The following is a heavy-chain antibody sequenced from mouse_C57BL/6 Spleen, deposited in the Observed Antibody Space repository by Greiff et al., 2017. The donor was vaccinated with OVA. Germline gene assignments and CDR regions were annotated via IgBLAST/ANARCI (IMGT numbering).Heavy chain of an antibody. V-gene: IGHV5-9*01. CDR1: GFTFSSYT. J-gene: IGHJ3*01. CDR2: ISGGGGNT. CDR3: ASPGFAY. Sequence: EVQRVESGGGLVKPGGSLKLSCAASGFTFSSYTMSWVRQTPEKRLEWVATISGGGGNTYYPDSVKGRFTISRDNAKNTLYLQMSSLRSEDTALYYCASPGFAYWGQGTLVTVSA.